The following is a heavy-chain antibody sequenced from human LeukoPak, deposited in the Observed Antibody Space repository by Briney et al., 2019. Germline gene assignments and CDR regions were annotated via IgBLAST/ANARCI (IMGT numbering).Heavy chain of an antibody. D-gene: IGHD6-13*01. Sequence: GGSLRLSCAASGFTFSTYWMTWVRQAPGKGPEWVANIKQDGSEKYYVDSVKGRFTISRDNAKNSLYLQMNSLRDDDTAVYFCARFRSSRYWVDAFDIWGQGTMVIVSS. CDR1: GFTFSTYW. V-gene: IGHV3-7*01. J-gene: IGHJ3*02. CDR3: ARFRSSRYWVDAFDI. CDR2: IKQDGSEK.